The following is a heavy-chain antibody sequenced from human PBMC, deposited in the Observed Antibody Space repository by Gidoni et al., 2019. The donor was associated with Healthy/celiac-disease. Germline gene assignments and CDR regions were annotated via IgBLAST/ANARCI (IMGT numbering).Heavy chain of an antibody. CDR2: ISSSSSYI. CDR3: ARDLITGTTPGAY. Sequence: EVQLVESGGGLVKPGGSLSLSWPASGFTFSSYCMNWVRQAPGKGLEWVSSISSSSSYIYYADSVKGRFTISRDNAKNSLYLQMNSLRAEDTAVYYCARDLITGTTPGAYWGQGTLVTVSS. V-gene: IGHV3-21*01. CDR1: GFTFSSYC. D-gene: IGHD1-20*01. J-gene: IGHJ4*02.